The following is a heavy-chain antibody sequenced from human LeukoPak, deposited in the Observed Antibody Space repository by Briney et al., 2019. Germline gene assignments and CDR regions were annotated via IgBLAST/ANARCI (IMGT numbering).Heavy chain of an antibody. CDR3: AKHRDYCSSTSCYLYYYYYGMDV. CDR1: GFSFSNYA. CDR2: ISGSGGST. D-gene: IGHD2-2*01. V-gene: IGHV3-23*01. Sequence: GGSLRLSCAASGFSFSNYAMSWVRRAAGKGLEWVSGISGSGGSTYYADSVKGQFTISKDNSKNTLYLQMNSLRAEDTAVFYCAKHRDYCSSTSCYLYYYYYGMDVWGQGTTVTVSS. J-gene: IGHJ6*02.